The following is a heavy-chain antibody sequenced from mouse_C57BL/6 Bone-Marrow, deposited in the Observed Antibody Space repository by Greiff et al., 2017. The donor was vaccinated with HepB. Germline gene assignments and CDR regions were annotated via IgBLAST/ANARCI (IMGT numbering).Heavy chain of an antibody. D-gene: IGHD3-2*02. Sequence: VQLQQPGAELVMPGASVKLSCKASGYTFTSYWMHWVKQRPGQGLEWIGEIDPSDSYTNYNQKFKGKSTLTVDKSSSTAYMQLSSLTSEDSAVYYCARERRLRFAYWGQGTLVTVSA. J-gene: IGHJ3*01. CDR3: ARERRLRFAY. CDR2: IDPSDSYT. V-gene: IGHV1-69*01. CDR1: GYTFTSYW.